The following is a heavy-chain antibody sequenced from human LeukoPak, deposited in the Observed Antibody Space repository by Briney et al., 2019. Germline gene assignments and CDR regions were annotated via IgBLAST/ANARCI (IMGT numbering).Heavy chain of an antibody. J-gene: IGHJ4*02. CDR2: IRSKAYGGTP. D-gene: IGHD3-3*01. V-gene: IGHV3-49*04. Sequence: PGGSLRLSCSASGFTSGDYAVSWVRRAPGKGLEWVGFIRSKAYGGTPYAASVKGRFTISREEYISIAYLGMNSLKAEDTAVYYCTQSTYDFWSGYIDYWGQGTLVTVSS. CDR3: TQSTYDFWSGYIDY. CDR1: GFTSGDYA.